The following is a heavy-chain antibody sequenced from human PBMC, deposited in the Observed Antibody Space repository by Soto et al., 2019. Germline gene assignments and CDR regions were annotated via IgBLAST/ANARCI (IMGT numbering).Heavy chain of an antibody. CDR1: GVSISSYF. CDR3: VRDGTKTLRDWFDP. V-gene: IGHV4-59*01. CDR2: TYHRGST. J-gene: IGHJ5*02. D-gene: IGHD1-1*01. Sequence: SETLSLTCSVSGVSISSYFWTWIRQPPGRGLEWIGYTYHRGSTNYSPSLKSRVAIALDTSENQFSLKVSSVTAADTAVYYCVRDGTKTLRDWFDPWGQGISVTVS.